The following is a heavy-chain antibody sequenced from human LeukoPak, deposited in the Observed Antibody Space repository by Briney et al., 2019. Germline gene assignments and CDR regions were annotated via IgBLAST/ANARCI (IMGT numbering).Heavy chain of an antibody. J-gene: IGHJ4*02. D-gene: IGHD6-13*01. CDR1: GFTFSSYE. Sequence: GGSLRLSCAASGFTFSSYEMNWVRQAPGKGLEWVSYISSSGSTIYYADSVKGRFTISRDNAKNSLYLQMNSLRAEDTAVYYCVFAGIAAAGTDYFDYWGQGTLVTVSS. CDR2: ISSSGSTI. V-gene: IGHV3-48*03. CDR3: VFAGIAAAGTDYFDY.